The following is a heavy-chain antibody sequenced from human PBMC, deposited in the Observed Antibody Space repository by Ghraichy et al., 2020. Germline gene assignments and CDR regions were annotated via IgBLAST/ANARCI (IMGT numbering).Heavy chain of an antibody. CDR2: IDPSDSYT. CDR3: ARHRGGSGSRPEEIDY. J-gene: IGHJ4*02. V-gene: IGHV5-10-1*01. D-gene: IGHD3-10*01. Sequence: GESLNISCKGSGYSFTSYWISWVRQMPGKGLEWMGRIDPSDSYTNYSPSFQGHVTISADKSISTAYLQWSSLKASDTAMYYCARHRGGSGSRPEEIDYWGQGTLVTVSS. CDR1: GYSFTSYW.